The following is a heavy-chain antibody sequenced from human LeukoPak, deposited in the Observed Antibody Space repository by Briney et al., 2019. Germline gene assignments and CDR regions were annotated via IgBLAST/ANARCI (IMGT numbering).Heavy chain of an antibody. CDR2: INPSGGST. CDR1: GGTFSSYA. J-gene: IGHJ5*02. V-gene: IGHV1-46*01. Sequence: ASVKVSCKASGGTFSSYAISWVRQAPGQGLEWMGIINPSGGSTSYAQKFQGRVTMTRDTSTSTVYMELSSLRSEDTAVYYCARGGLIAARPDPFDPWGQGTLVTVSS. CDR3: ARGGLIAARPDPFDP. D-gene: IGHD6-6*01.